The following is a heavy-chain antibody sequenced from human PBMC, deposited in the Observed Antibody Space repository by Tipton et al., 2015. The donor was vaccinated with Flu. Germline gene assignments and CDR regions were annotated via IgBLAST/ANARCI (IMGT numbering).Heavy chain of an antibody. CDR3: AREKDSRGSEYFQQ. V-gene: IGHV4-39*07. D-gene: IGHD6-19*01. CDR1: GGSINSTTHY. CDR2: IYNSGST. Sequence: TLSLTCTVSGGSINSTTHYWGWVRQPPGKGLEWIGNIYNSGSTYYNPSLKSRVTISIDTSKNQFSLRLYSVTAADTAVYFCAREKDSRGSEYFQQWGQGTLVIVSS. J-gene: IGHJ1*01.